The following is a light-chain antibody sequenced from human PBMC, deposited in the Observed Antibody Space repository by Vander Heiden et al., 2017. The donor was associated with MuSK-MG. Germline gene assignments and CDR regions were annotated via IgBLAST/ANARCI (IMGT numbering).Light chain of an antibody. J-gene: IGLJ2*01. CDR2: QDR. Sequence: SSELTQPPSVSVSPGQTVSITCSGGNWWNQYVCWYQQKPDQSPVVLIYQDRQRPSGIPDRFSGSNSGDTATLTISGAMAMDEADYDCQAWDSNTVVFGGGSRLTV. V-gene: IGLV3-1*01. CDR1: NWWNQY. CDR3: QAWDSNTVV.